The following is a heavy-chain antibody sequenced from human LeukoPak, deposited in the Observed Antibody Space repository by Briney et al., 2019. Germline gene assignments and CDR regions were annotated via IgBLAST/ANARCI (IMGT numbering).Heavy chain of an antibody. V-gene: IGHV5-51*01. Sequence: KDGESLRISCKGSGYTFTTYWIAWVRQMPGKGLEWMGIIYPGDSDTRYSPSFQGQVTISADKSINTAYLQWGSLKASDTAMYYCARSGGAHFDYWGQGTLVTVSS. CDR2: IYPGDSDT. D-gene: IGHD3-16*01. J-gene: IGHJ4*02. CDR1: GYTFTTYW. CDR3: ARSGGAHFDY.